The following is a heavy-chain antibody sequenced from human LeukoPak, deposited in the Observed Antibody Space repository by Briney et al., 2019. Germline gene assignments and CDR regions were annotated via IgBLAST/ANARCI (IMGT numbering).Heavy chain of an antibody. D-gene: IGHD6-25*01. CDR2: IWYDGSSK. J-gene: IGHJ4*02. CDR1: GFTFSSYG. CDR3: ASSRASSDLGY. Sequence: PGGSLRLSCAASGFTFSSYGMHWVRQAPGKGLEWVAVIWYDGSSKYYADSVKGRFTISRDNSKNTLYLQMNSLRAEDTAVYYGASSRASSDLGYWGQGTLVTVSS. V-gene: IGHV3-33*01.